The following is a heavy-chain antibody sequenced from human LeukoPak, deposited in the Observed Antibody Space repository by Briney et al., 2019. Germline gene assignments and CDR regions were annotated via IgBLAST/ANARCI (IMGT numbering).Heavy chain of an antibody. CDR2: IKRKTDGGTT. CDR1: GFTFSNAW. Sequence: PGGSLRLSCAASGFTFSNAWMSWVRQAPGKGLEWVGRIKRKTDGGTTDYAAPVKGRFTISRDDSKNTLYLQMNSLKTEDTAVYYCTTAGYCSSTSCYPWFDPWGQGTLVTVSS. CDR3: TTAGYCSSTSCYPWFDP. V-gene: IGHV3-15*01. D-gene: IGHD2-2*01. J-gene: IGHJ5*02.